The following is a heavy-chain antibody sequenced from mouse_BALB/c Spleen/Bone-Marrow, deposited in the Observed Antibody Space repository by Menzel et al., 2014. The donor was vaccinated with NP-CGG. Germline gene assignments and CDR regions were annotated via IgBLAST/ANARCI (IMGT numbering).Heavy chain of an antibody. V-gene: IGHV1S130*01. CDR2: IHPNSGNT. Sequence: VKLQESGSVLVRPGDSVKLSCKASGYTFTSTWIHWAKRRPGRGLEWIGEIHPNSGNTKYNEKLKGKATLTADTSSSTAYVDLSSLTSEDSAVYYCTRDGVGGAMDYWGQGTSVTVSS. D-gene: IGHD2-3*01. CDR3: TRDGVGGAMDY. J-gene: IGHJ4*01. CDR1: GYTFTSTW.